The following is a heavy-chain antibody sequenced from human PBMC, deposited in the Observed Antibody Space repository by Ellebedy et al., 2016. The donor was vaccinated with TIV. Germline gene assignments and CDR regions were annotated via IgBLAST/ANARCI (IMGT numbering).Heavy chain of an antibody. Sequence: GESLKISCAASGFTFSTHWMTWVRQAPGKGLEWVAYINQGGGQKYFLESVKDRFTISRDNAENSVFLQMNSLRAEDTAVYYCARIYAPGYFDYWGQGTLVTVSP. J-gene: IGHJ4*02. D-gene: IGHD2-2*01. CDR1: GFTFSTHW. CDR2: INQGGGQK. V-gene: IGHV3-7*01. CDR3: ARIYAPGYFDY.